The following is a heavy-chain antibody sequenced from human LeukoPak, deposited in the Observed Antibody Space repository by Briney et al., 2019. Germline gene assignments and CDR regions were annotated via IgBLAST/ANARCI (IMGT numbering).Heavy chain of an antibody. D-gene: IGHD1-26*01. J-gene: IGHJ4*02. CDR3: AKDLGGSVDY. Sequence: GGSLRLSCSASGFTFSSYAMHWVRQAPGKGLEYVSSISNDGRNTYYADSVKGRFTISRDNSKNTLYLQMSSLRAEDTAVYYCAKDLGGSVDYWGQGTLVTVSS. CDR2: ISNDGRNT. CDR1: GFTFSSYA. V-gene: IGHV3-64D*06.